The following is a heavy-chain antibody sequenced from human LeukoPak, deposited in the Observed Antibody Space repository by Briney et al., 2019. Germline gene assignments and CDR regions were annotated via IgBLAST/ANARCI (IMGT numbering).Heavy chain of an antibody. CDR3: ARSYYDSSGYYYDGGYYGMDV. Sequence: TGGSLRLSCAASGFTFSDYYMTWIRQAPGKGLEWVSYISSSGSTIYYADSVKGRFTISRDNAKNSLYLQMNSLRAEDTAVYYCARSYYDSSGYYYDGGYYGMDVWGQGTTVTVSS. CDR2: ISSSGSTI. J-gene: IGHJ6*02. CDR1: GFTFSDYY. V-gene: IGHV3-11*01. D-gene: IGHD3-22*01.